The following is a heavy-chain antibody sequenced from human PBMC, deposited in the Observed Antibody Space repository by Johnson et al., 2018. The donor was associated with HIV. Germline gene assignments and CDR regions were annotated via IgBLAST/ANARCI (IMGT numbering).Heavy chain of an antibody. V-gene: IGHV3-30*03. J-gene: IGHJ3*02. CDR3: ARGRWLHLGAFDI. D-gene: IGHD5-24*01. CDR2: ISYDGSNE. Sequence: QVQLVESGGGVVQPGRSLTLSCGASGFTFSSCGMNWVRQAPGKGLEWVAVISYDGSNEYYADSVKDRFTISRDNSKNSLYLQMNSLRAEDTAVYYCARGRWLHLGAFDIWGQGTMVTVSS. CDR1: GFTFSSCG.